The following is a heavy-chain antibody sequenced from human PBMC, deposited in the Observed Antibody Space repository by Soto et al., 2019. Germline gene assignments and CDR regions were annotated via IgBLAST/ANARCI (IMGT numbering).Heavy chain of an antibody. CDR1: GFTFINYA. CDR2: ISGGGDAA. Sequence: EVQVLESGGGLVQPGGSLRLSCAGSGFTFINYAMNWVRQAPGKGLEWVTSISGGGDAAFFPDSVRGRSTISRANSKKAVTLQMNRLGADDTAVYYCARKILGSTTRPNYWYFDLWGRGTLVTVPS. J-gene: IGHJ2*01. V-gene: IGHV3-23*01. CDR3: ARKILGSTTRPNYWYFDL. D-gene: IGHD7-27*01.